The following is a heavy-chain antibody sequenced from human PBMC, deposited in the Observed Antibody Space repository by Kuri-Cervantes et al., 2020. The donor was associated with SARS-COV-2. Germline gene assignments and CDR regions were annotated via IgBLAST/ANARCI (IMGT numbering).Heavy chain of an antibody. CDR3: ARDLSWAAAGSLDY. CDR1: GFTFSSYV. J-gene: IGHJ4*02. Sequence: GGSLRLSCAASGFTFSSYVMHWVRQAPGKGLEWVAVISYDGSNKYYADSVKGRFTISRDNSKNTLYLQMNSLRAEDTAVYYCARDLSWAAAGSLDYWGQGTLVTVSS. CDR2: ISYDGSNK. V-gene: IGHV3-30-3*01. D-gene: IGHD6-13*01.